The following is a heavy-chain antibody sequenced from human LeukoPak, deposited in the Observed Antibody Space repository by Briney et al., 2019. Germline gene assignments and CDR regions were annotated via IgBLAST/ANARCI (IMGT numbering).Heavy chain of an antibody. D-gene: IGHD3/OR15-3a*01. CDR1: GFTFSGYW. J-gene: IGHJ4*02. CDR2: VTQDGSEK. Sequence: GGSLRLTCAASGFTFSGYWMSWVRQAPGKGLEWVATVTQDGSEKYYVDSVKGRFTISRDNAKSSLFLQMNSLRAEDTAVYYCARLGCVRACPHGALNWWGQGTLVTVSS. CDR3: ARLGCVRACPHGALNW. V-gene: IGHV3-7*03.